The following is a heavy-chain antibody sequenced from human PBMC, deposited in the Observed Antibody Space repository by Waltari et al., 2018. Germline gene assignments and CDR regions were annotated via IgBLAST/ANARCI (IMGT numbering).Heavy chain of an antibody. CDR3: GRFLEGFNAFDI. D-gene: IGHD3-3*01. V-gene: IGHV4-31*09. J-gene: IGHJ3*02. CDR2: MYHSGST. Sequence: QVQLQESGPGLVKPSQTLSLTCTVSSGSISSGGYYWTWTRQHPGKGVEWIGYMYHSGSTYYNPSLKSRVTISIDISKNQFSLKLSSVTAADTAVYYCGRFLEGFNAFDIWGQGTMVTVSS. CDR1: SGSISSGGYY.